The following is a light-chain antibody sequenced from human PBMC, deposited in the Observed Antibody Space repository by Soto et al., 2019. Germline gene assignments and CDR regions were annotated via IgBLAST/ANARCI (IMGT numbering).Light chain of an antibody. Sequence: EIVLTQSPGTLSLSPGERATLSCRASQSVSSAYLAWYQHKPGQPPTLLIYAASSRVTGIPDRFSGSGSGTYFTLTISRLEPEDFAVYYCQQYGSSSTWTFGQGTKVEI. CDR1: QSVSSAY. V-gene: IGKV3-20*01. J-gene: IGKJ1*01. CDR2: AAS. CDR3: QQYGSSSTWT.